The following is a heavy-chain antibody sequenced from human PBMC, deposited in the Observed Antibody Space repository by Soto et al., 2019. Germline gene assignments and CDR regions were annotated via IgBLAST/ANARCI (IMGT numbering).Heavy chain of an antibody. J-gene: IGHJ6*02. V-gene: IGHV3-15*07. CDR2: IKTNTEGGTT. CDR3: TTGSVEGV. D-gene: IGHD2-15*01. CDR1: GLTISNAW. Sequence: EVQLVESGGGFIYPGGSLRLSCAASGLTISNAWMNWVRQAPGKGLEWVGRIKTNTEGGTTDYAAPVKGRFTVSRDDSKNTFYLQMNSLRTEDTAVYYCTTGSVEGVWGQGTTVTVSS.